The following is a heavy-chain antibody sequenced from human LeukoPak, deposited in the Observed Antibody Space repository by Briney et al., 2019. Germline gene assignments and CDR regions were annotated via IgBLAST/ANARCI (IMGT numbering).Heavy chain of an antibody. CDR3: ARHVRRSGWYEGY. V-gene: IGHV5-51*01. J-gene: IGHJ4*02. Sequence: GESLKISCKGSAYSFTSYWIGWVRQMPGKGLEWMWIIYPGDSDTRYSPSFQGQVTISADKSISTAYLQWSNLKDSDTAMYNSARHVRRSGWYEGYWGQETLVTVSS. CDR2: IYPGDSDT. CDR1: AYSFTSYW. D-gene: IGHD6-19*01.